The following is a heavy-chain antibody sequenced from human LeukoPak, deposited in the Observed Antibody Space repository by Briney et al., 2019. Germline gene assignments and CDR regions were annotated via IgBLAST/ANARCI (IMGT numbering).Heavy chain of an antibody. CDR2: IYWDDAK. J-gene: IGHJ3*02. D-gene: IGHD2-15*01. CDR1: GSSLSTSGVG. CDR3: AHAYCGGGNCYPEAFDM. V-gene: IGHV2-5*02. Sequence: SGPTLVNPTETLTLTCTLSGSSLSTSGVGVGWIRQPPGKALEWLALIYWDDAKRYSPSLKSRLTISRDTSKNQEVLTMTNMDPVDTAAYFCAHAYCGGGNCYPEAFDMWGQGTMVTVSS.